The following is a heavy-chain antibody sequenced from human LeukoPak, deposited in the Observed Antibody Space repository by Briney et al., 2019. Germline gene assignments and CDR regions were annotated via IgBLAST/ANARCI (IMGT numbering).Heavy chain of an antibody. D-gene: IGHD6-19*01. CDR2: INHSGST. CDR1: GGSFSGYY. CDR3: ARDKGAVAGTGWYFDL. V-gene: IGHV4-34*01. Sequence: PSETLSLTCAVYGGSFSGYYWSWIRQPPGKGLEWIGEINHSGSTNYNPSLKSRVTISVDTSKNQFSLKLSSVTAADTAVYYCARDKGAVAGTGWYFDLWGRGTLVTASS. J-gene: IGHJ2*01.